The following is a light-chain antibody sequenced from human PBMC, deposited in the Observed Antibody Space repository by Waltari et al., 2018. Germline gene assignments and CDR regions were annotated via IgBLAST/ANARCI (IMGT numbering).Light chain of an antibody. CDR2: DAS. V-gene: IGKV3-20*01. Sequence: EIVLTQSPGTLSLSPGERATLPCRASQSITRNNLAWYQQIPGQAPRLLIYDASSRATGIPDRFSGSGSGTDFTLTVSRLEPADFAVYYCQQYGSSPWTFGQGTKVEIK. CDR3: QQYGSSPWT. J-gene: IGKJ1*01. CDR1: QSITRNN.